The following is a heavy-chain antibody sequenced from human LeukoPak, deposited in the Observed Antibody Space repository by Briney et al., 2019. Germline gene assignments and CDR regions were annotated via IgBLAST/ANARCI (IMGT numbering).Heavy chain of an antibody. J-gene: IGHJ4*02. V-gene: IGHV3-23*01. D-gene: IGHD6-19*01. Sequence: GGSLRLSCAASGFTFSSYAVSWVRQAPGKGLEWVSAISGSGGGTYYADSVKGRFTISRDNSKDTLYLQMNSLSTEDTAVYYCAKTTTGYSSGRYPGWPVDYWGQGTLVTVSS. CDR2: ISGSGGGT. CDR3: AKTTTGYSSGRYPGWPVDY. CDR1: GFTFSSYA.